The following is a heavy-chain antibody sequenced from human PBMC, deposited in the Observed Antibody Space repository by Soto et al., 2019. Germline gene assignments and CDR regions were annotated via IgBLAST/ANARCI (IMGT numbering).Heavy chain of an antibody. CDR1: GDVFRSYG. CDR2: IIPISGTT. Sequence: SVQVSCKASGDVFRSYGINWVRQAPGQGLEWMGGIIPISGTTNYAQKFQGRVAITADESTDTVYMELSRLRSEDTAVYFCARVRCFNGLCHTADYGMDVWGQGTTVTVSS. V-gene: IGHV1-69*13. J-gene: IGHJ6*02. CDR3: ARVRCFNGLCHTADYGMDV. D-gene: IGHD2-8*01.